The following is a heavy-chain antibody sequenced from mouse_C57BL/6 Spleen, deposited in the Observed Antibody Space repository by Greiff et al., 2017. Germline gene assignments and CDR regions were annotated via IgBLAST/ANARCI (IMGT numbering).Heavy chain of an antibody. D-gene: IGHD2-4*01. Sequence: EVNVVESGGGLVKPGGSLKLSCAASGFTFSSYAMSWVRQTPEKRLEWVATISDGGSYTYYPDNVKGRFTISRDNAKNNLYLQMSHLKSEDTAMYYCAREGLRGFAYWGQGTLVTVSA. CDR2: ISDGGSYT. CDR3: AREGLRGFAY. V-gene: IGHV5-4*01. CDR1: GFTFSSYA. J-gene: IGHJ3*01.